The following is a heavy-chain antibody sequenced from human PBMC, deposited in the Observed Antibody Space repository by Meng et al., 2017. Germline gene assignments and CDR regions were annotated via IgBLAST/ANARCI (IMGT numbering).Heavy chain of an antibody. CDR2: INAGNGNT. Sequence: AQPAASGDEVKKPGATVKVYCKASGYTFTSYAMHWVRQAPGQRLEWMGWINAGNGNTKYSQKFQGRVTITRDTSASTAYMELSSLRSEDTAVYYCARNAYIAVAGTEMDYWGQGTLVTASS. J-gene: IGHJ4*02. CDR1: GYTFTSYA. CDR3: ARNAYIAVAGTEMDY. V-gene: IGHV1-3*01. D-gene: IGHD6-19*01.